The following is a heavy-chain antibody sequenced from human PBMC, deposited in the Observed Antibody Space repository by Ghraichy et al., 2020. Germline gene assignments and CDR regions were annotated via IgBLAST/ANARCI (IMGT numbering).Heavy chain of an antibody. CDR3: AKGDPYDFWSGYSSYGMDV. Sequence: GGSLRLSCAASGFTFSGYDMSWVRQAPGKGLEWVSGIGGSGGTTYYADSVKGQFSISRDNSKNTLYLQMNSLRVEDTAVYYCAKGDPYDFWSGYSSYGMDVWGQGTTVTVSS. CDR2: IGGSGGTT. V-gene: IGHV3-23*01. D-gene: IGHD3-3*01. J-gene: IGHJ6*02. CDR1: GFTFSGYD.